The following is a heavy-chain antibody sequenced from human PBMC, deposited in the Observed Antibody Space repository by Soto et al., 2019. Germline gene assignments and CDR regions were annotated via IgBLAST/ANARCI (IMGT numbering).Heavy chain of an antibody. J-gene: IGHJ5*02. D-gene: IGHD6-6*01. CDR2: IYYSGST. V-gene: IGHV4-61*01. CDR3: ARDIDRYSSSSSGYGDWFDP. Sequence: PSETLSLTCTVSGGSVSSGSYYWSWIRQPPGKGLEWIGYIYYSGSTNYNPSLKSRVTISVDTSKNQFSLKLSSVTAADTAVYYCARDIDRYSSSSSGYGDWFDPWGQGTLVTVSS. CDR1: GGSVSSGSYY.